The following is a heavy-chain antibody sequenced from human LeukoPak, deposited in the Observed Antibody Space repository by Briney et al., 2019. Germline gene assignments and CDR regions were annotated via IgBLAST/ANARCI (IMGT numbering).Heavy chain of an antibody. Sequence: SETLSLTCTVSGGSISSNNYYWGWIRQPPGKGLEWIGSIYYSGSTNYNPSLKSRVTMSVDTSKNQFSLKLSSVTAADTAVYYCARDNDYGNRFDPWGQGTLVTVSS. D-gene: IGHD4-17*01. V-gene: IGHV4-39*07. CDR2: IYYSGST. CDR3: ARDNDYGNRFDP. J-gene: IGHJ5*02. CDR1: GGSISSNNYY.